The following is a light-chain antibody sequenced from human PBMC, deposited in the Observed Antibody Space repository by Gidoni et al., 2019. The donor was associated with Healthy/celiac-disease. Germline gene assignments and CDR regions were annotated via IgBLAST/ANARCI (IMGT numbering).Light chain of an antibody. CDR1: QSISSY. CDR2: AAS. Sequence: IPMTQSPSSLSASVGDRVTITCRASQSISSYLKWYQQKPGKAPKLLIYAASSWQSGVPSRFSGSGSGTDFTLTISRLQPEDVATYYCQQSYSTPPTFGGGTKVEIK. J-gene: IGKJ4*01. CDR3: QQSYSTPPT. V-gene: IGKV1-39*01.